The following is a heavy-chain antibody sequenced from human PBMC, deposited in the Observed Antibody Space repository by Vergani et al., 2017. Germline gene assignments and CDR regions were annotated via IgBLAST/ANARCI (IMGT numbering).Heavy chain of an antibody. Sequence: EVQLLESGGGLVQPGGSLRLFCAASGFTFSSYAMGWVPQAPGKGVGWVSAISGRGSSTDYADSVKGRFPNSRDNSKNELYLQMNSLRAEETAVYYRAKVRENYIVVVPAASFDYWGQGTLVTVSS. CDR1: GFTFSSYA. J-gene: IGHJ4*02. CDR3: AKVRENYIVVVPAASFDY. D-gene: IGHD2-2*01. V-gene: IGHV3-23*01. CDR2: ISGRGSST.